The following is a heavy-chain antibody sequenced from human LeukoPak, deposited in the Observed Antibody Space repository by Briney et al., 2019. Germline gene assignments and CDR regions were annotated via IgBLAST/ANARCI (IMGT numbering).Heavy chain of an antibody. J-gene: IGHJ4*02. CDR2: INHSGST. CDR3: ARYLGYCSSTSCYFYFDY. Sequence: SETLSLTCAVYGGSFSGYYWSWIRQPPGKGLEWIGEINHSGSTYYNPSLKSRVTISVDTSKNQFSLKLSSVTAADTAVYYCARYLGYCSSTSCYFYFDYWGQGTLVTVPS. V-gene: IGHV4-34*01. D-gene: IGHD2-2*01. CDR1: GGSFSGYY.